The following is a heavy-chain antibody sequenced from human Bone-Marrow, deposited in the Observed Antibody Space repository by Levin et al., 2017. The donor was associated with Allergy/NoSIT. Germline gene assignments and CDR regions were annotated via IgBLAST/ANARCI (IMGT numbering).Heavy chain of an antibody. CDR2: ISGSGGST. D-gene: IGHD3-22*01. Sequence: GESLKISCAASGFTFSSYAMSWVRQAPGKGLEWVSAISGSGGSTYYADSVKGRFTISRDNSKNTLYLQMNSLRAEDTAVYYCAKAAWITMIVVLLSGAFDIWGQGTMVTVSS. J-gene: IGHJ3*02. V-gene: IGHV3-23*01. CDR3: AKAAWITMIVVLLSGAFDI. CDR1: GFTFSSYA.